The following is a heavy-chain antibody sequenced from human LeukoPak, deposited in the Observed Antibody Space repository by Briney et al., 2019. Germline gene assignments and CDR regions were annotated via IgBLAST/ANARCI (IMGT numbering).Heavy chain of an antibody. D-gene: IGHD3-3*01. CDR2: ITTDTGNP. CDR3: ARDRSSYYDFWSGYYSFDY. Sequence: ASVKVSCKASGYTFTSYAINWVRQAPGQGLEWMGWITTDTGNPTYAQGFTGRFAFSLDTSVSTAYLQISSLKAEDTAVYYCARDRSSYYDFWSGYYSFDYWGQGTLVTVSS. V-gene: IGHV7-4-1*02. J-gene: IGHJ4*02. CDR1: GYTFTSYA.